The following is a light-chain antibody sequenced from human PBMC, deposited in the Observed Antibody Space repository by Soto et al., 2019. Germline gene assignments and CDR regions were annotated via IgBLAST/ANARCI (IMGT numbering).Light chain of an antibody. J-gene: IGLJ2*01. CDR1: SSDVGSYNL. CDR3: CSYAGSSTPRV. CDR2: EGS. Sequence: QSMLTQPASVSGSPGQSITISCTGTSSDVGSYNLVSWYQQHPGKAPKLMIYEGSKRPSGVSNRFSGSKSGNTASLTISGLQAEDEADYYCCSYAGSSTPRVFGGGTKLTVL. V-gene: IGLV2-23*01.